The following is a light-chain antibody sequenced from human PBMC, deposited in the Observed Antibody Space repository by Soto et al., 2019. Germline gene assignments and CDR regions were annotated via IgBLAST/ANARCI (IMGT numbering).Light chain of an antibody. V-gene: IGKV1-39*01. CDR1: QSISSY. CDR3: QQLHTSPLT. Sequence: DIQMTQSPSSLSASVGDRVTITCRASQSISSYLNWYQQKPGKAPKLLIYAASSLQSGVPSRFSGSGSGTDFTLTISSLQPVDFATYYRQQLHTSPLTFCGGTNSDIK. CDR2: AAS. J-gene: IGKJ4*01.